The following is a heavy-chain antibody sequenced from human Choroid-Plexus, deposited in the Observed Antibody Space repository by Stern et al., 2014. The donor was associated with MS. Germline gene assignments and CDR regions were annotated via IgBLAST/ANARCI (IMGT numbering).Heavy chain of an antibody. CDR2: VSHDGSNK. Sequence: QVQLVQSAGGVVQPGRPLRLSCVASGFTFGSCAMHWVRQAPGKGLEWVAGVSHDGSNKNYADSVKGLFTISRDNSQNTLYMQMSSLRPEDTAVYYCAKDRQYLTYFFDHWGQGSLVTVSS. V-gene: IGHV3-30*18. CDR1: GFTFGSCA. CDR3: AKDRQYLTYFFDH. D-gene: IGHD2/OR15-2a*01. J-gene: IGHJ5*02.